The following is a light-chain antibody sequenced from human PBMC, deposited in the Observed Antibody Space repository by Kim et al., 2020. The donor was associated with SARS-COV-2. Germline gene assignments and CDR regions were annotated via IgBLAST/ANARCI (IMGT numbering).Light chain of an antibody. CDR2: QDT. CDR1: KRGDKY. J-gene: IGLJ2*01. Sequence: SVSAGQTASISCSGDKRGDKYACWYQQKRGRSPVLVIYQDTKRPSGIPERFSGSNSGKTATLTISGTQVMDEADYYCQAWDSSTWVFGGGTQLTVL. V-gene: IGLV3-1*01. CDR3: QAWDSSTWV.